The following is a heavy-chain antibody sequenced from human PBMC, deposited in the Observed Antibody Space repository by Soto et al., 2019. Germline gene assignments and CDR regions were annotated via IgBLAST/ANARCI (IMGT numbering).Heavy chain of an antibody. CDR1: VDSVSSKSAA. V-gene: IGHV6-1*01. CDR3: TRDLSGGYDS. J-gene: IGHJ5*01. D-gene: IGHD1-26*01. Sequence: SQTLSLTCAISVDSVSSKSAAWNWIRQSPSRGLEWLGRTYYRSKCSTDYAVSVKSRITINSDTSKNQFSLQLNSVTPEGTAVYYCTRDLSGGYDSWGQGTPVTVSS. CDR2: TYYRSKCST.